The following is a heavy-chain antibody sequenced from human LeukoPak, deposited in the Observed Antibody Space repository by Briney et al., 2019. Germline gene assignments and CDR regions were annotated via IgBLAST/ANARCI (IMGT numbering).Heavy chain of an antibody. CDR1: GFTFSSYG. CDR2: ISSSSSYT. J-gene: IGHJ4*02. D-gene: IGHD1-26*01. Sequence: PGGSLRLSCAASGFTFSSYGLIWVRQAPGKGLDWVSYISSSSSYTNYADSVKGRFTISRDNAKNSLYLQMNSLRAEDTAVYYCAKVRSPLFRGGSYCFDYWGQGTLVTVSS. V-gene: IGHV3-21*05. CDR3: AKVRSPLFRGGSYCFDY.